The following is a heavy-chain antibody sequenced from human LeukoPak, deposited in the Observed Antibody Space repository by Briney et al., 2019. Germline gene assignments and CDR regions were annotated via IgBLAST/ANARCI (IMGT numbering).Heavy chain of an antibody. CDR1: GGSISSDGFY. Sequence: PSETLSLTCTVSGGSISSDGFYWSWVRQHPGKGLEWIGYISYSGSTYYNPSLKSRFSVSLDTSKSQFSLKLTSVTAADTAVYFCARGPSYCDFWGQGTLVTVSS. CDR2: ISYSGST. V-gene: IGHV4-31*03. J-gene: IGHJ4*02. CDR3: ARGPSYCDF.